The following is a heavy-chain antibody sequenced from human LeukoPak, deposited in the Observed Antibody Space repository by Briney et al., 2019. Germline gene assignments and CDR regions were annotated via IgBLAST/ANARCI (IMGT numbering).Heavy chain of an antibody. J-gene: IGHJ3*02. CDR2: IYPGDSDT. CDR3: VIPEKEPMVRGHDAFDI. D-gene: IGHD3-10*01. V-gene: IGHV5-51*01. Sequence: GESLKISCKGSGYSFASYWIGWVRQMPGKGLEWMGIIYPGDSDTRYSPSFQGQVTISADKSISTAYLQWSSLKASDTAMYYCVIPEKEPMVRGHDAFDIWGQGTMVTVSS. CDR1: GYSFASYW.